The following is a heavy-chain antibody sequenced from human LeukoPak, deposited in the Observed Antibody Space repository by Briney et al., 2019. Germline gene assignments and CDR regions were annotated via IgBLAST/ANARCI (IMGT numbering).Heavy chain of an antibody. CDR2: INPNSGGT. V-gene: IGHV1-2*02. J-gene: IGHJ3*02. CDR3: ARERLKTEDDAFDI. CDR1: GYTFTGYY. Sequence: ASVKVSCTASGYTFTGYYMHWVRQAPGQGLEWMGWINPNSGGTNYAQKFQGRVTMTRDTSISTAYMELSRLRSDDTAVYYCARERLKTEDDAFDIWGQGTMVTVSS. D-gene: IGHD6-25*01.